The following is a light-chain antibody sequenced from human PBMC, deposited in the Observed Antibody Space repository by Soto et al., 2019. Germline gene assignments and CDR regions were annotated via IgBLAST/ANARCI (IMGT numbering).Light chain of an antibody. J-gene: IGKJ1*01. Sequence: DIQVTQSPSTLSASVGDRVTITCRASQSISSWLAWYQQKPGKAPTLLIYKASTLESGVPSSFSGSGSGTEFTLTISSLQPDDFATYYCQQYNTYPWTFGQGTMVEIK. V-gene: IGKV1-5*03. CDR3: QQYNTYPWT. CDR1: QSISSW. CDR2: KAS.